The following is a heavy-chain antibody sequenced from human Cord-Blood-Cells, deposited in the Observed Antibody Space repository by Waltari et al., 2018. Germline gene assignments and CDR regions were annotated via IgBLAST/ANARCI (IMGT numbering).Heavy chain of an antibody. J-gene: IGHJ4*02. Sequence: EVQLVESGGGLIQPGGSLRLSCAASGFTVSSNYMSWVRQAPGKGLEGVTVLYGGGSTYYADSVKSRFTIARDNSKNTLYLQMSSLRAEDTAVYYCARGGGRDMRDGYYDYWGQGTLVTVSS. CDR2: LYGGGST. V-gene: IGHV3-53*01. D-gene: IGHD2-15*01. CDR3: ARGGGRDMRDGYYDY. CDR1: GFTVSSNY.